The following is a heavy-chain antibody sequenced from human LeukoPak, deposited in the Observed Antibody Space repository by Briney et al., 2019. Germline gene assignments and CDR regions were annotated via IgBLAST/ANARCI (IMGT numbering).Heavy chain of an antibody. V-gene: IGHV4-59*01. CDR1: GGSISSYY. CDR2: IYYSGST. CDR3: ARDRYYDSSGYSYYFDY. Sequence: KASETLSLTCTVSGGSISSYYWSWLRQSPGKRLQGLGYIYYSGSTNYNPSLKSRVTMSVDTSKNQFSLKLSSVTAADTAMYYCARDRYYDSSGYSYYFDYWGQGTLVTVSS. J-gene: IGHJ4*02. D-gene: IGHD3-22*01.